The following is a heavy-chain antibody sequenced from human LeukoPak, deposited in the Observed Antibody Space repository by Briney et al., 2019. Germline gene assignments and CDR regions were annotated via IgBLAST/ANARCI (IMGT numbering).Heavy chain of an antibody. CDR2: INPNSGGT. CDR3: ARRAGAYSHPYDY. D-gene: IGHD4/OR15-4a*01. V-gene: IGHV1-2*02. CDR1: GYTFTGYY. J-gene: IGHJ4*02. Sequence: ASVKVSCKASGYTFTGYYMHWVRQAPGQGLEWMGWINPNSGGTNYAQKFQGRVTTTRDTSISTAYMELSRLRSDDTAVYYCARRAGAYSHPYDYWGQGTLVTVSS.